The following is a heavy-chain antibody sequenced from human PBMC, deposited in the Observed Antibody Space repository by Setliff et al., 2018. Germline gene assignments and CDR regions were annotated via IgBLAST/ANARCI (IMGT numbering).Heavy chain of an antibody. CDR1: GYTFSTYG. CDR3: ARGPLDFVVAPPAAKFDF. V-gene: IGHV1-18*01. D-gene: IGHD2-2*01. J-gene: IGHJ4*02. Sequence: ASVKVSCKASGYTFSTYGINWVRQAPGQGPEWMGMISTYTGKTSYAQKFQGRVTMTTDTSTGTGYMEMRSLRSDDTAVYYCARGPLDFVVAPPAAKFDFWGQGTLVTVSS. CDR2: ISTYTGKT.